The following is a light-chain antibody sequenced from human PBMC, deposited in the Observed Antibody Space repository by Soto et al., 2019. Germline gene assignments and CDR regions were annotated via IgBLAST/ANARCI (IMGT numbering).Light chain of an antibody. Sequence: EIVMTQSPATLSVSPGERATLSCRASQSVSSNLAWYQQKPGQAPRLLIYRASTRATGIPAWFSGSGSGTDFTLTITSLQSEDFSVYYCHNYNNWPPWTFGQGTKVEIK. CDR2: RAS. CDR3: HNYNNWPPWT. CDR1: QSVSSN. V-gene: IGKV3-15*01. J-gene: IGKJ1*01.